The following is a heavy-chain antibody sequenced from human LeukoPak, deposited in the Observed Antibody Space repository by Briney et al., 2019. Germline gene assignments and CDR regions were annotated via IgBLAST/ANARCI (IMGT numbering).Heavy chain of an antibody. Sequence: GGSLRLSCAASGFTFSDYYMSWIRQAPGKGLEWVSYISSSGSTIYYADSVKGRFTISRDNAKNTLYLQMNSLRAEDTAVYYCARYNGDYYDSSGYYSVRVDAFDIWGQGTMVTVSS. V-gene: IGHV3-11*04. CDR3: ARYNGDYYDSSGYYSVRVDAFDI. J-gene: IGHJ3*02. D-gene: IGHD3-22*01. CDR1: GFTFSDYY. CDR2: ISSSGSTI.